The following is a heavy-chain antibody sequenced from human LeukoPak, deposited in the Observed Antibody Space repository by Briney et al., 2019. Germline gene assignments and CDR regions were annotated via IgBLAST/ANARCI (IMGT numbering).Heavy chain of an antibody. CDR1: EYPFNAYD. J-gene: IGHJ4*02. Sequence: ASVKVSCKAFEYPFNAYDVHWVRQATGQGLEWMGWMNPNSGNTGYAQKFQDRVTITWNTSISTVYMELSSLRSDDTAVYYCARQGKWVTKYFDYWGQGTLVTVSS. D-gene: IGHD4-17*01. CDR2: MNPNSGNT. CDR3: ARQGKWVTKYFDY. V-gene: IGHV1-8*03.